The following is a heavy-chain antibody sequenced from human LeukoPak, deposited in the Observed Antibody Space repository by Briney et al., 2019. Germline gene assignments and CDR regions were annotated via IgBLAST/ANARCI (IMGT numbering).Heavy chain of an antibody. Sequence: GGSLRLSCAASGFTVSGNYMSWVRQAPGKGLEWVAVISYDGSNKYYADSVKGRFTISRDNSKNTLYLQMNSLRAEDTAVYYCARDIHPYLNILTGSPDYWGQGTLVTVSS. J-gene: IGHJ4*02. D-gene: IGHD3-9*01. CDR3: ARDIHPYLNILTGSPDY. V-gene: IGHV3-30-3*01. CDR2: ISYDGSNK. CDR1: GFTVSGNY.